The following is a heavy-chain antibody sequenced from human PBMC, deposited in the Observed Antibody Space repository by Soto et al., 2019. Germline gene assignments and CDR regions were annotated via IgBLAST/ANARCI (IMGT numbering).Heavy chain of an antibody. Sequence: EVQLLESGRGLVQPGGSLRLSCAASGFTFSSYAMSWVRQAPGKGLEWVSAISGSGGSTYYADSVKGRFTISRDNSKNTLYLQMNSLRAEDTAVYYCAKVSTRSSSSGPEFDYWGQGTLVTVSS. D-gene: IGHD6-13*01. CDR2: ISGSGGST. CDR1: GFTFSSYA. V-gene: IGHV3-23*01. J-gene: IGHJ4*02. CDR3: AKVSTRSSSSGPEFDY.